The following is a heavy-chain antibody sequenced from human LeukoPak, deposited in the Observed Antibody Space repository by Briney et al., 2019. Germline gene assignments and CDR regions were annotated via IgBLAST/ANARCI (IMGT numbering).Heavy chain of an antibody. D-gene: IGHD5-18*01. CDR2: IYYSGST. V-gene: IGHV4-30-4*01. Sequence: PSQTLSLTCTVSGGSISSGDYYWSWIRQPPGKGLEWIGYIYYSGSTYYNPSLKSRVTISVDTSKNQFSLKLSSVTAADTAVYYCARGQIQLWLFDPWGQGTLVTVSS. CDR1: GGSISSGDYY. CDR3: ARGQIQLWLFDP. J-gene: IGHJ5*02.